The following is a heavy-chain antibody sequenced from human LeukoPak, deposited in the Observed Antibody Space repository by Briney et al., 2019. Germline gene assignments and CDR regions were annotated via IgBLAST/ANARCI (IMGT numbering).Heavy chain of an antibody. J-gene: IGHJ5*02. V-gene: IGHV4-39*01. Sequence: SETLSLTCTVSGGSISSYYWGWIRQPPGKGLEWIGSIYYSGSTYYNPSLKSRVTISVDTSKNQFSLKVSSVTAADTAVYYCVRIVLPNWFDTWGQGTLVTVSS. CDR2: IYYSGST. D-gene: IGHD3-16*02. CDR1: GGSISSYY. CDR3: VRIVLPNWFDT.